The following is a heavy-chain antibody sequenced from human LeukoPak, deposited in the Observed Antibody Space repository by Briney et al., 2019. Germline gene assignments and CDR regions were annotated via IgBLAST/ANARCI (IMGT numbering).Heavy chain of an antibody. CDR3: AAAPQTYRYLGY. J-gene: IGHJ4*02. D-gene: IGHD3-16*02. CDR2: ISSSGSTI. V-gene: IGHV3-48*03. Sequence: GGSLRLSCAASGFTFSSYEMNWVRQAPGKGLEWVAYISSSGSTIYYADSVKGRFTISRDNAKNSLYLQMNSLRAEDTAVYYCAAAPQTYRYLGYWGKGTLVTVSS. CDR1: GFTFSSYE.